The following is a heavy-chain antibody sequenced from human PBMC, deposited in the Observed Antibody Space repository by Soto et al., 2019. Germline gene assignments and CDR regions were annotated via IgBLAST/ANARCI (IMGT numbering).Heavy chain of an antibody. V-gene: IGHV3-33*01. D-gene: IGHD1-26*01. CDR2: IWYDGSNK. Sequence: GGSLRLSCAASGFTFSSYGMHWVRQAPGKGLEWVAVIWYDGSNKYYADSVKGRFTISRDNSKNTLYLQMNSLRAEDTAVYYCAVEFSGSQGYAFDIWGQGTMVTVSS. J-gene: IGHJ3*02. CDR3: AVEFSGSQGYAFDI. CDR1: GFTFSSYG.